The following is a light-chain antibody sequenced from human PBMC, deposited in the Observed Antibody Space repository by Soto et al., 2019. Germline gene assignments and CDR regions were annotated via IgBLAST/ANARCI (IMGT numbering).Light chain of an antibody. V-gene: IGKV3-15*01. CDR1: QSVSSN. CDR3: QQYNIWPLT. J-gene: IGKJ4*01. CDR2: GAS. Sequence: IVMTQSPATLSVSPGXRATLSCRASQSVSSNLAWYQQKPGQAPRLLIYGASTRATGIPARFSGSGSGTEFTLTISSLQSEDFAVYYCQQYNIWPLTFGGGTKGDIK.